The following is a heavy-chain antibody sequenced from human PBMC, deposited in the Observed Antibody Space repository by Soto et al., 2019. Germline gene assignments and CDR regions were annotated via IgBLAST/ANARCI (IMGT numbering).Heavy chain of an antibody. CDR3: ALGYCSSTSCHNYYYYGMDV. CDR1: GYTFINYY. V-gene: IGHV1-69*13. CDR2: IIPIFGAA. Sequence: SVKVSCKASGYTFINYYMHWVRQAPGQGFEWMGGIIPIFGAANYAQKFQGRVTITADESTSTAYMELSSLRSEDTAVYYCALGYCSSTSCHNYYYYGMDVWGQGTTVTVSS. J-gene: IGHJ6*02. D-gene: IGHD2-2*02.